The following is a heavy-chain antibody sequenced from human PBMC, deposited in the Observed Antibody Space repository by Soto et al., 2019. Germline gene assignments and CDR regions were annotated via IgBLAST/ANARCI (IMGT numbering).Heavy chain of an antibody. Sequence: GGSLRLSCAASGFTFSSYAMSWVRQAPGKGLEWVSAISGSGGSTYYADSVKGRFTISRDNSKNTLYLQMNSLRAEDTAVYYCAKDRGTRASGSYYPDYWGQGTLVTVSS. CDR2: ISGSGGST. D-gene: IGHD1-26*01. CDR1: GFTFSSYA. V-gene: IGHV3-23*01. J-gene: IGHJ4*02. CDR3: AKDRGTRASGSYYPDY.